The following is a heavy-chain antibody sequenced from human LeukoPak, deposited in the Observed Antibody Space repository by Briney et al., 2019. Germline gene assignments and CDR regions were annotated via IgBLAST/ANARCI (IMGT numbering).Heavy chain of an antibody. CDR3: ARDLREYSSSSADY. D-gene: IGHD6-6*01. J-gene: IGHJ4*02. CDR1: GYTFTSYG. CDR2: ISAYNGNT. Sequence: ASVQVSCKASGYTFTSYGISWVRQAPGQGLEWMGWISAYNGNTNYAQKLQGRVTMTTDTSTSTAYMELRSLRSDDTAVYYCARDLREYSSSSADYWGQGTLVTVSS. V-gene: IGHV1-18*01.